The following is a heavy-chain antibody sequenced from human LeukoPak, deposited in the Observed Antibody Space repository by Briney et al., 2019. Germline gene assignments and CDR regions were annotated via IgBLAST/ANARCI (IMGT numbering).Heavy chain of an antibody. CDR1: GYTFTSYG. D-gene: IGHD3-22*01. Sequence: GASVKVSCKASGYTFTSYGISWVRQAPGQGLEWMGWISAYNGNTNYAQKLQGRVTMTTDISTSTAYMELRSLRSDDTAVYYCARDDYDSSGSYFDYWGQGTLVTVSS. CDR2: ISAYNGNT. V-gene: IGHV1-18*01. J-gene: IGHJ4*02. CDR3: ARDDYDSSGSYFDY.